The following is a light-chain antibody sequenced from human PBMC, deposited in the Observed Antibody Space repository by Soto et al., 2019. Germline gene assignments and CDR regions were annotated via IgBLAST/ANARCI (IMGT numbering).Light chain of an antibody. CDR1: QSVSSN. J-gene: IGKJ3*01. Sequence: EIMMTQSPATLSVSPGERATLSCRASQSVSSNLAWYQQKPGQAPRLLIYGASTRATGIPARFSGSGSGTEFTLTISSLQSEDFAVYYCQQYNNWPPIFGPGTKVDIK. CDR3: QQYNNWPPI. CDR2: GAS. V-gene: IGKV3-15*01.